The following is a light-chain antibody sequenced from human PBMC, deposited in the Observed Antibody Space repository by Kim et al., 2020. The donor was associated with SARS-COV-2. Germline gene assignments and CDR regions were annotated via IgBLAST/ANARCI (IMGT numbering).Light chain of an antibody. Sequence: DIQMTQSPSSLSVSVGDRVTITCRASQSISTYYYWYQQKPGKATKRLIYGASNLPSGVPSRFSGSGSGTDFTLTISTLQPEDIGTYYCQQGYSTFGQGTKLEI. J-gene: IGKJ2*01. V-gene: IGKV1-39*01. CDR2: GAS. CDR3: QQGYST. CDR1: QSISTY.